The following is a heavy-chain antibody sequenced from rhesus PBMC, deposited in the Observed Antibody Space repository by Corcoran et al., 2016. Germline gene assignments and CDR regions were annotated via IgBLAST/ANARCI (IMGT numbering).Heavy chain of an antibody. CDR3: ARDLGVGDYFFDY. D-gene: IGHD1-44*02. J-gene: IGHJ4*01. CDR1: GFTFSSYG. CDR2: ISYDASKQ. V-gene: IGHV3-54*02. Sequence: EVQLVESGGGLVQPGGSLRLACAASGFTFSSYGMHWVRKAAGQEGEWVAVISYDASKQYYAASVKYRFTISRDNSKNVLYLQMNILKLEDTAVYYCARDLGVGDYFFDYWGQGVLVTVSS.